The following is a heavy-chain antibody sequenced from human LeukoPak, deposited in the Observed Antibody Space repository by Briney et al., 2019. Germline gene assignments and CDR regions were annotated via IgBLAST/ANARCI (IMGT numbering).Heavy chain of an antibody. CDR1: GFTFSNAW. J-gene: IGHJ4*02. V-gene: IGHV3-15*01. Sequence: PGGSLRLSCAASGFTFSNAWMSWVRQAPGKGLEWVGRIKSKTDGGTTDYAAPVKGRFTISRDDSKNTLYLQMNSLKTEDTAVYYCAKDLQPGTTVSRLYDYWGQGTLVTVSS. CDR3: AKDLQPGTTVSRLYDY. D-gene: IGHD1-7*01. CDR2: IKSKTDGGTT.